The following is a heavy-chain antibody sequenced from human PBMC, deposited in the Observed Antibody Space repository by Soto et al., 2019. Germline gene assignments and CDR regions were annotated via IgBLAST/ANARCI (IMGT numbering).Heavy chain of an antibody. CDR2: IYYSGST. D-gene: IGHD1-26*01. J-gene: IGHJ5*02. CDR1: GGSVSSGSYY. V-gene: IGHV4-31*03. CDR3: ASSSPGANLDP. Sequence: SETLSLTCTVSGGSVSSGSYYWSWIRQPPGKGLEWIGYIYYSGSTNYNPSLKSRVTIPVDTSKNQFSLKLSSVTAADTAVYYCASSSPGANLDPWGQGTLVTVSS.